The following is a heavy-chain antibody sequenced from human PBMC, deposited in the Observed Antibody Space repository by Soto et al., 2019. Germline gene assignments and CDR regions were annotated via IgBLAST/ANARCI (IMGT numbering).Heavy chain of an antibody. CDR3: AREGPGAGRGAFDI. CDR1: GFSFSNYV. Sequence: QVQLVQSGAEVKKPGASVKVSCKASGFSFSNYVLNWVRQAPGQGLEWMGWISEYNGNTDHAQKFQGRVTMNTDSSTSTAYMELRSLRSDDTAVYYCAREGPGAGRGAFDIWGQGTMVTVSS. J-gene: IGHJ3*02. V-gene: IGHV1-18*01. D-gene: IGHD6-19*01. CDR2: ISEYNGNT.